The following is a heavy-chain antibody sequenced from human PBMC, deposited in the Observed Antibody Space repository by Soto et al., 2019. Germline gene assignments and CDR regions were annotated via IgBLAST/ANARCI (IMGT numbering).Heavy chain of an antibody. V-gene: IGHV3-23*01. CDR2: ISGSGGST. D-gene: IGHD2-15*01. CDR1: GFTFSSYA. CDR3: AKGYCSGGSCLPGAFDI. Sequence: EVQLLESGGGLVQPGGSLRLSCAASGFTFSSYAMSWVLQAPGQGLEWVSAISGSGGSTYYADSVKGRFTISRDNSKNTLYLQMNSLRAEDTAVYYCAKGYCSGGSCLPGAFDIWGQGTMVTVAS. J-gene: IGHJ3*02.